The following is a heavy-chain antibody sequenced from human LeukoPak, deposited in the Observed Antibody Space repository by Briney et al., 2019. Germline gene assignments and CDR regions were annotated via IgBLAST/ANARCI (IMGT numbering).Heavy chain of an antibody. CDR2: INDDGSDT. D-gene: IGHD3-22*01. Sequence: PGGALRLSCAASGFTFKLYWMHWVHQVPGKGPVWVARINDDGSDTVYADSVKGRFTISRDDAKNMLFLQMNSLRGEDTAVYHCVRGGPSTWFWGQGTLVTVSS. CDR3: VRGGPSTWF. J-gene: IGHJ4*02. V-gene: IGHV3-74*01. CDR1: GFTFKLYW.